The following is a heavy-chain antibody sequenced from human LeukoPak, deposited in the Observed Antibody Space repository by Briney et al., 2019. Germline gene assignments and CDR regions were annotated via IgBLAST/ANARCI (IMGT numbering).Heavy chain of an antibody. CDR3: ARMLESGYDFYYFDY. CDR1: GFSLSTSGMR. V-gene: IGHV2-70*04. D-gene: IGHD5-12*01. J-gene: IGHJ4*02. Sequence: SGPTLVNPTQTLTLTCTFSGFSLSTSGMRVSWIRRPPGKALEWLARIDWDDDKFYSTSLKTRLTISKDTSKNQVVLTMTNMDPVDTATYYCARMLESGYDFYYFDYWGQGTLVTVSS. CDR2: IDWDDDK.